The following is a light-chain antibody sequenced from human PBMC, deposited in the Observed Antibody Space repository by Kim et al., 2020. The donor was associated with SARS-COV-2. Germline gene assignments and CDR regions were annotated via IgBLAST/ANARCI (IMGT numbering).Light chain of an antibody. J-gene: IGKJ1*01. Sequence: EVVLTQSPGTLSLSPGERATLSCRASQSVNNNYLAWYQQKPGQAPRLLIYGASSRATVIPDRFSGGGSGTDFTLTISRLEPEDFAVYYCDQYGISPRTFGQGTKVEI. CDR1: QSVNNNY. CDR3: DQYGISPRT. V-gene: IGKV3-20*01. CDR2: GAS.